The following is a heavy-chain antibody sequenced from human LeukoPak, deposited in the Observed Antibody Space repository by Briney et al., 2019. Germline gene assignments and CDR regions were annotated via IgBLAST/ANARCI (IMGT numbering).Heavy chain of an antibody. CDR1: GFTVSSNY. Sequence: GGSLRLSCAASGFTVSSNYMSWVRQAPGKGLEWVAFIRSDGSNKYYADSVKGRLTISRNNSKNTVYLQMNNLRTEDTAEYYCAKDRLTTVVMGYLDYWGQGTLVTVSS. CDR2: IRSDGSNK. J-gene: IGHJ4*02. V-gene: IGHV3-30*02. D-gene: IGHD4-23*01. CDR3: AKDRLTTVVMGYLDY.